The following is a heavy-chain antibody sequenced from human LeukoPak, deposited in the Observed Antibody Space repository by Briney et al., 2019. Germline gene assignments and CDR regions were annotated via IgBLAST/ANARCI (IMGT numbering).Heavy chain of an antibody. J-gene: IGHJ4*02. CDR3: ARETYSGSGSYYGVVDY. CDR2: ITPIFGTA. Sequence: SVKVSCKASGGTFSSYAISWVRQAPGQGLEWMGRITPIFGTANYAQKFQGRVTITRDESTSTAYVELSSLRSEDTAVYYCARETYSGSGSYYGVVDYWGQGTLVTVSS. V-gene: IGHV1-69*05. D-gene: IGHD1-26*01. CDR1: GGTFSSYA.